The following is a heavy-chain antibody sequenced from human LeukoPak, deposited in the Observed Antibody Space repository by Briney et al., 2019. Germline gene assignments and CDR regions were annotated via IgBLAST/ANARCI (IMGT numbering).Heavy chain of an antibody. D-gene: IGHD3-10*01. CDR3: ARDRVTLWFGRNYGMDV. CDR2: INPNSGGT. CDR1: GYTFTGYY. J-gene: IGHJ6*04. Sequence: GASVKVSCKASGYTFTGYYMHWVRQAPGQGLEWMGWINPNSGGTNYAQKFQGWVTMTRDTSISTAYMELSRLRSDDTAVYYCARDRVTLWFGRNYGMDVWGKGTTVTVSS. V-gene: IGHV1-2*04.